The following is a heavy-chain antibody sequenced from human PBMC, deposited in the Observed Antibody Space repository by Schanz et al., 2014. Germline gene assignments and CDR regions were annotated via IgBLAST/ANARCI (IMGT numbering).Heavy chain of an antibody. CDR3: AKEMFYFGSRPGMDV. J-gene: IGHJ6*02. D-gene: IGHD3-10*01. CDR2: ISYHGSER. Sequence: QVQLVESGGGVVQPGRSLRLSCAASGFTFSNSPLHWVRQAPGKGLDWVAVISYHGSERYYADSVKGRFTISRDNSKNTLYLQMNSLRAEDTAVYFCAKEMFYFGSRPGMDVWGQGTTVTVSS. V-gene: IGHV3-30*04. CDR1: GFTFSNSP.